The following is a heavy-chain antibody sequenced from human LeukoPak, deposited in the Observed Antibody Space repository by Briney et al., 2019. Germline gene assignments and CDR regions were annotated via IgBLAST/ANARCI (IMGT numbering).Heavy chain of an antibody. Sequence: PGGSLRLSCPASGFTFSRYSMNWVRQAPGKGLEWVSYISSSSSTIYYADSVKGRFTISRDNAKNSLYLQMNSLRAEDTAVYYCARDYSNYVPDYWGQGTLVTVSS. D-gene: IGHD4-11*01. V-gene: IGHV3-48*01. CDR2: ISSSSSTI. CDR1: GFTFSRYS. CDR3: ARDYSNYVPDY. J-gene: IGHJ4*02.